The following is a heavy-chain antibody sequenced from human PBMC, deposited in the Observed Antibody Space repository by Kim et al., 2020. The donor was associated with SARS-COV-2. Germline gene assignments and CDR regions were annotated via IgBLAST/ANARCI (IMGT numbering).Heavy chain of an antibody. J-gene: IGHJ4*02. CDR3: ARRSQWENFFDY. CDR2: IYYTGST. D-gene: IGHD1-26*01. CDR1: DGSISSYK. Sequence: SETLSLTCTVSDGSISSYKWGWIRLPPGKGLEWIGHIYYTGSTNYNPSLESRVTISVDTSMNHLSLRLTSMTAADTAVYYCARRSQWENFFDYWGQGTLVSVSS. V-gene: IGHV4-59*13.